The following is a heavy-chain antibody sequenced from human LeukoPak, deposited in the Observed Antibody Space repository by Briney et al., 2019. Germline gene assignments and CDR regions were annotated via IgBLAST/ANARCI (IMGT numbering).Heavy chain of an antibody. J-gene: IGHJ4*02. CDR1: GGSFSGYY. D-gene: IGHD3-22*01. CDR3: ARGRREYYYDSSGYYHY. CDR2: INHSGST. V-gene: IGHV4-34*01. Sequence: SETLPLTCAVYGGSFSGYYWSWIRQPPGKGLEWIGEINHSGSTNYNPSLKSRVTISVDTSKNQFSLKLSSVTAADTAVYYCARGRREYYYDSSGYYHYWGQGILVTVSS.